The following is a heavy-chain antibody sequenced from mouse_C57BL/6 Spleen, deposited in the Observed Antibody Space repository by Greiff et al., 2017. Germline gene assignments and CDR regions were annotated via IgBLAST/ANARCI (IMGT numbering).Heavy chain of an antibody. J-gene: IGHJ1*03. CDR2: IHPSDSDT. CDR3: ARLRDYWYFDV. CDR1: GYTFTSYW. Sequence: QVQLQQPGAELVKPGASVKVSCKASGYTFTSYWMHWVKQRPGQGLEWIGRIHPSDSDTNYNQKFKGKATWTVDKSSSTAYWQLSSLTSEDSAVYYCARLRDYWYFDVWGTGTTVTVSS. V-gene: IGHV1-74*01.